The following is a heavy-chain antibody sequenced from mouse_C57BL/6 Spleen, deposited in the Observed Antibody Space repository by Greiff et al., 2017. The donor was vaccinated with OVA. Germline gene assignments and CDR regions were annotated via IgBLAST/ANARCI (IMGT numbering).Heavy chain of an antibody. J-gene: IGHJ4*01. Sequence: QVQLQQPGAELVKPGASVKMSCKASGYTFTSYWITWVKQRPGKGLEWIGAIYPGSGSTNYNDKFKSKATLPVDTSASTAYMQLSSLTSEDSAVYYCARLDYYGRFYAMDYWGQGTSVTVSS. CDR2: IYPGSGST. V-gene: IGHV1-55*01. D-gene: IGHD1-1*01. CDR3: ARLDYYGRFYAMDY. CDR1: GYTFTSYW.